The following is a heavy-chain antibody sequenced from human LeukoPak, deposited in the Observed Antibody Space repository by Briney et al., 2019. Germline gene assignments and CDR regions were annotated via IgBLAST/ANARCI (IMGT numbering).Heavy chain of an antibody. V-gene: IGHV3-66*01. Sequence: GGSLRLSCAASGFTVSSNYMSWVRQAPGKGLEWVSVIYSGGSTYYADSVKGRFTISRDNSKNTLYLQMNSLRAEDTAVYYCASGSTSSPQAIDYWGQGTLVTVSS. CDR1: GFTVSSNY. CDR2: IYSGGST. D-gene: IGHD2-2*01. J-gene: IGHJ4*02. CDR3: ASGSTSSPQAIDY.